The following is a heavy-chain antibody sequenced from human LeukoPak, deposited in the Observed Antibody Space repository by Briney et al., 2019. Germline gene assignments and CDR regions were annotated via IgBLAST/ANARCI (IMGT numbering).Heavy chain of an antibody. CDR3: AKDPQGSSWYSPDY. J-gene: IGHJ4*02. D-gene: IGHD6-13*01. CDR2: ISGNAGST. V-gene: IGHV3-23*01. CDR1: GFTFSSYA. Sequence: GGSLRLSCAASGFTFSSYAMSWVRQAPGKGLEWVSVISGNAGSTYYADSVKGRFTISRDNSKNTLYLQMNSLRAEDTAVYYCAKDPQGSSWYSPDYWGQGTLVTVSS.